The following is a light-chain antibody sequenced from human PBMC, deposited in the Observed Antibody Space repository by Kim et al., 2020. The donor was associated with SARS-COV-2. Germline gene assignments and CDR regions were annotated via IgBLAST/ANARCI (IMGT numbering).Light chain of an antibody. CDR1: QSVSSY. V-gene: IGKV3-11*01. J-gene: IGKJ5*01. CDR2: DAS. CDR3: QQRNSWPIT. Sequence: EIVLTQSPATLSLSPGERATLSCRASQSVSSYLAWYQHKPGQAPRLLIYDASSRATGIPARFSGSGSGTDFTLTISSLEPEDFAVYYCQQRNSWPITFGQGTRLEIK.